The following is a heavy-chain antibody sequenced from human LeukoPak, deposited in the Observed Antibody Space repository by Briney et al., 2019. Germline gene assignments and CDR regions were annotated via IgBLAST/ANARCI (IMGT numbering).Heavy chain of an antibody. D-gene: IGHD6-25*01. CDR2: ISGSGGST. CDR3: AKYAAPANFYYYGMDV. J-gene: IGHJ6*02. V-gene: IGHV3-23*01. CDR1: GIPFSSYT. Sequence: PGGSLRLSCAASGIPFSSYTMSWVRQAPGKGLEWVSAISGSGGSTYYADSMKGRFTISRDNSKNTLYLQMNSLRAEDTAVYYCAKYAAPANFYYYGMDVWGQGTTVTVSS.